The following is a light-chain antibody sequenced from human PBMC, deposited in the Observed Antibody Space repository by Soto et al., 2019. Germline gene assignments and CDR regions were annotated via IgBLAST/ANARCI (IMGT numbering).Light chain of an antibody. CDR1: NIGSKS. J-gene: IGLJ2*01. Sequence: SYELTQPPSVSVAPGKTARITCGGNNIGSKSVHWYQQKPGQAPVLVIYYDSDRPSGIPERFSGSNPGNTATLTISRVEAGDEADYYCQVWDISSDHVVFGGGTKLTVL. CDR2: YDS. V-gene: IGLV3-21*04. CDR3: QVWDISSDHVV.